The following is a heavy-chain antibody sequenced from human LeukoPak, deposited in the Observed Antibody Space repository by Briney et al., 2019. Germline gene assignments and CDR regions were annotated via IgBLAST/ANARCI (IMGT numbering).Heavy chain of an antibody. CDR1: GFTVSSNY. Sequence: GGSLRLSCAASGFTVSSNYMSWVRQAPGKGLEWVSVIYSGGSTYYADSVKGRFTISRDNSKNTLYLQMNSLRAEDAAVYYCARDRYDAFDIWGQGTMVTVSS. V-gene: IGHV3-53*01. J-gene: IGHJ3*02. CDR3: ARDRYDAFDI. CDR2: IYSGGST.